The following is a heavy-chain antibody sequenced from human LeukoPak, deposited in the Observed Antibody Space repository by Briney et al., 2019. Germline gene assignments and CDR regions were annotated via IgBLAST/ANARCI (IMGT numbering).Heavy chain of an antibody. V-gene: IGHV3-48*04. Sequence: GGSLRLSFAASGFTSSTYSMNWVRQAPGKGLEWVSYISSSSGAIYYADSVKGRFTISRDNAKNSLYLQMNSLRAEDTAVYYCARAVYDDYWGQGALVTVSS. CDR3: ARAVYDDY. CDR2: ISSSSGAI. CDR1: GFTSSTYS. D-gene: IGHD2/OR15-2a*01. J-gene: IGHJ4*02.